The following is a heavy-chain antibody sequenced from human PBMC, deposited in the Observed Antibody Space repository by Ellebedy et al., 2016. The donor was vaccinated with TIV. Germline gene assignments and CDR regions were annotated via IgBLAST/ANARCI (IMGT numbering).Heavy chain of an antibody. Sequence: GESLKISCAASGFTFSDYAMSWIRQAPGKGLEWVSYISSSGGTIYYADSVKGRFPISRDNAKNSLYLQMNSLRAGDTAVYYCARDTRFIDQQHNWFDPWGQGTLVTVSS. CDR3: ARDTRFIDQQHNWFDP. V-gene: IGHV3-11*01. J-gene: IGHJ5*02. CDR2: ISSSGGTI. D-gene: IGHD2-2*01. CDR1: GFTFSDYA.